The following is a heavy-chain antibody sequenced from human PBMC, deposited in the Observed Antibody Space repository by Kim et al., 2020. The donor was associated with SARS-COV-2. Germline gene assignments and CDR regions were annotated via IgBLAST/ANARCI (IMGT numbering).Heavy chain of an antibody. D-gene: IGHD5-12*01. Sequence: YAASVKGRFTISRDDSKSIAYLQMNSLKTEDTAVYYCTGVGIVATILLFWGQGTLVTVSS. CDR3: TGVGIVATILLF. J-gene: IGHJ4*02. V-gene: IGHV3-49*02.